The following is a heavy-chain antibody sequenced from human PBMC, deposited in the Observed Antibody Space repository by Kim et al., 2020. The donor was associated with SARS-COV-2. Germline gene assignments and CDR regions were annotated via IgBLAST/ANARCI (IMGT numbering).Heavy chain of an antibody. Sequence: SETLSLTCTVSGGSISTHHWSWIRQVPGKGLEWIGYISYSGGTNYNPSLKSRVTISVDTSKNQFSRKLNSVTAADTAVYYCARRGSFCSGGACEIDSWGQGTLVTVSS. V-gene: IGHV4-59*11. D-gene: IGHD2-15*01. CDR2: ISYSGGT. J-gene: IGHJ4*02. CDR1: GGSISTHH. CDR3: ARRGSFCSGGACEIDS.